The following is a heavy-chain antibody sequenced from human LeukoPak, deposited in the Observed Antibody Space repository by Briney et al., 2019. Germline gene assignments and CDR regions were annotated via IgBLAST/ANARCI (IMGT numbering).Heavy chain of an antibody. CDR1: GGTFSSYA. Sequence: SVKVSCKASGGTFSSYAISWVRQAPGQGLEWMGGIIPIFGTANYAQKFQGRVMITTDESTNTAYMELSSLRSEDTAVYYCARAPYYYDSGGSYYYYMDVWGKGTTVTVSS. CDR2: IIPIFGTA. J-gene: IGHJ6*03. V-gene: IGHV1-69*05. D-gene: IGHD3-22*01. CDR3: ARAPYYYDSGGSYYYYMDV.